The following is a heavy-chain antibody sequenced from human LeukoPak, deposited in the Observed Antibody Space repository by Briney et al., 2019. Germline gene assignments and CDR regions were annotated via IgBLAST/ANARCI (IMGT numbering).Heavy chain of an antibody. V-gene: IGHV3-74*01. CDR1: GFTFSKYW. Sequence: PGGSLSLSCAASGFTFSKYWMYWVRHAPGTGLVWVADISTDGRTTRYADSVKGRFTISRDNAQNTVALLMNSLRAEDTGIYYCAHVVGDTPMHCWGQGTLVTVSS. D-gene: IGHD1-26*01. J-gene: IGHJ4*02. CDR2: ISTDGRTT. CDR3: AHVVGDTPMHC.